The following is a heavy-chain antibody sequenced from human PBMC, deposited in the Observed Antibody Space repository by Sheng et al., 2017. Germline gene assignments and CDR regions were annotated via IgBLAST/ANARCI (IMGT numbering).Heavy chain of an antibody. CDR3: AREMVVAAQPLNDAFDI. CDR1: GFTFSSYA. V-gene: IGHV3-64*01. Sequence: EVQLVESGGGLVQPGGSLRLSCAASGFTFSSYAMHWVRQAPGKGLEYVSAISSNGGSTYYANSVKDRFTISRDNSKNTLYLQMGSLRAEDMAVYYCAREMVVAAQPLNDAFDIWGQGTMVTVSS. D-gene: IGHD2-15*01. J-gene: IGHJ3*02. CDR2: ISSNGGST.